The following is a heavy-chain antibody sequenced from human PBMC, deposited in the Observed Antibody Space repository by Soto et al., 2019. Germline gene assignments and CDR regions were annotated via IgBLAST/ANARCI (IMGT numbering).Heavy chain of an antibody. Sequence: SETLSLTCTVSGGSISSSSYYWGWIRQPPGKGLEWIGSIYYSGSTYYNPSLKSRVTISVDTSKNQFSLKLSSVTAADTAVYYCARGIEADFDYWGQGTLVTVSS. CDR2: IYYSGST. CDR1: GGSISSSSYY. V-gene: IGHV4-39*01. J-gene: IGHJ4*02. CDR3: ARGIEADFDY.